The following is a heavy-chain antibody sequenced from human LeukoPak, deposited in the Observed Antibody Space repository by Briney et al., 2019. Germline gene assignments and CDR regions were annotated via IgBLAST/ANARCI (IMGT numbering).Heavy chain of an antibody. D-gene: IGHD5-18*01. CDR2: IWYDGSNK. CDR3: ARDPDTAMAHFDY. J-gene: IGHJ4*02. CDR1: GFTFSSYG. V-gene: IGHV3-33*01. Sequence: PGGSLRLSRAASGFTFSSYGMHWVRQAPGKGLEWVAVIWYDGSNKYYADSVKGRFTISRDNSKNTLYLQMNSLRAEDTAVYYCARDPDTAMAHFDYWGQGTLVTVSS.